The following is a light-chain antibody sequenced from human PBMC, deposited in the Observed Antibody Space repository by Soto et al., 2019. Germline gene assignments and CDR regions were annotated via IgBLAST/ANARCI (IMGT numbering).Light chain of an antibody. J-gene: IGLJ3*02. V-gene: IGLV2-8*01. CDR2: EVT. CDR3: SSFASSNTWV. CDR1: SSDVGAYNY. Sequence: QSVLTQPPSASGSPGQSVTISCTGTSSDVGAYNYVSWYQQHAGKAPKLVIYEVTKRPSGVPDRFSGSKSANTASLTVSGLHAEDEADYYCSSFASSNTWVVGGGTQLTVL.